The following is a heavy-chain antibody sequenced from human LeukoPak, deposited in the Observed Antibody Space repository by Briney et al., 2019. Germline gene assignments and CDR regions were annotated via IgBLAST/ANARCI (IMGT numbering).Heavy chain of an antibody. Sequence: ASVKVSCKASGYTFTSYDINWVRQATGQGLEWMGWMNPNSGNTGYAQKFQGRVTMTRNTSISTAYTELSSLRSEDTAVYYCARGGDYGDYDGYWGQGTLVTVSS. J-gene: IGHJ4*02. CDR3: ARGGDYGDYDGY. CDR1: GYTFTSYD. V-gene: IGHV1-8*01. D-gene: IGHD4-17*01. CDR2: MNPNSGNT.